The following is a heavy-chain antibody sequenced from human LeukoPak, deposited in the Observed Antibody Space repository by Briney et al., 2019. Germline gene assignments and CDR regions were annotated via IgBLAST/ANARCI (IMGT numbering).Heavy chain of an antibody. V-gene: IGHV5-51*01. Sequence: GESLKISCKGSGYSFTSYWIGWVRQMPGKGLEWMGIIYPGDSDTRYSPSFQGQVTISADKSISTAYLQWSSRKASDTAMYYCARLEVRSNYVSRVFDPWGQGTLVTVSS. D-gene: IGHD4-11*01. CDR2: IYPGDSDT. J-gene: IGHJ5*02. CDR1: GYSFTSYW. CDR3: ARLEVRSNYVSRVFDP.